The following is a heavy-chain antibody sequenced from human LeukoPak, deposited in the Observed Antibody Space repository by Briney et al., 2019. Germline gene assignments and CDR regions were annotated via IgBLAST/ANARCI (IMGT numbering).Heavy chain of an antibody. J-gene: IGHJ3*02. CDR1: GYTFTNYG. Sequence: ASVKVSCKASGYTFTNYGISWVRQAPGQGLEWMGWITAYNGNTKYAQNLQGRVTMTTDTSTTTAYMELRSLRSDDTAVYYCARYDSSYFFDIWGQGTMVTVSS. D-gene: IGHD4-11*01. CDR3: ARYDSSYFFDI. V-gene: IGHV1-18*01. CDR2: ITAYNGNT.